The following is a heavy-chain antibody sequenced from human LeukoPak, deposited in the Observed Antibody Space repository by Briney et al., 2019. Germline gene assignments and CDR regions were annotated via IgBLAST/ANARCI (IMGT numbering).Heavy chain of an antibody. CDR2: IKSKTDGGTT. CDR1: GFTFSNAW. D-gene: IGHD2-8*01. CDR3: TTDLTEGYCTNGVCFPFDY. J-gene: IGHJ4*02. Sequence: GGSLRLSCAASGFTFSNAWMSWVRQAPGKGLEWVGRIKSKTDGGTTDYAAPVKGRFTISRDDSKNTLYLQMNSLKTEDTAVYYCTTDLTEGYCTNGVCFPFDYWGQGTLVTVSS. V-gene: IGHV3-15*01.